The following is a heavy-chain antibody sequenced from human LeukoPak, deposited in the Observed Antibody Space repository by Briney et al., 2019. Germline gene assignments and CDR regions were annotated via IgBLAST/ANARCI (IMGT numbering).Heavy chain of an antibody. CDR1: GDSISSGDYY. CDR2: ISSSGST. V-gene: IGHV4-61*02. Sequence: PSETLSLTCTVSGDSISSGDYYWSWLRQPAGKGLEWIGRISSSGSTNYNPSLKSRVTISVDTSKNQFSLKLSSVTAADTAVYFCVRGPYSYDSSGAFDIWGQGTMVTVSS. J-gene: IGHJ3*02. CDR3: VRGPYSYDSSGAFDI. D-gene: IGHD3-22*01.